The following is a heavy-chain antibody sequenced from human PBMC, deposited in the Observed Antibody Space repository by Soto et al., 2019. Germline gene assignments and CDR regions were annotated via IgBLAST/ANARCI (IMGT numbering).Heavy chain of an antibody. CDR2: ISGSGGST. CDR1: GFTFSSYA. CDR3: AKSGDCTNGVCYYFDY. J-gene: IGHJ4*02. D-gene: IGHD2-8*01. Sequence: EVQLLESGGGLVQPGGSLRLSCAASGFTFSSYAMSWVRQAPGKGLEWVSAISGSGGSTYYADSVKGRFTISRDNSKNPLYLQMNSLRAEDTAVYYCAKSGDCTNGVCYYFDYWGQGTLVTVSS. V-gene: IGHV3-23*01.